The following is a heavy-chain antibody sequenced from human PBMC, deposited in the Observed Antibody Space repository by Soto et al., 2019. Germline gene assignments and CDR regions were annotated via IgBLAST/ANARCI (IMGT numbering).Heavy chain of an antibody. D-gene: IGHD6-6*01. V-gene: IGHV4-39*01. CDR1: GGSISSSSYY. CDR2: IYYSGST. Sequence: SETLSLTCTVSGGSISSSSYYWGWIRQPPGKGLEWIGSIYYSGSTYYNPSLKSRVTISVDTSKNQFSLKLSSVTAADTAVYYCARPGSSSPTEFDYWGQGTLVTVSS. J-gene: IGHJ4*02. CDR3: ARPGSSSPTEFDY.